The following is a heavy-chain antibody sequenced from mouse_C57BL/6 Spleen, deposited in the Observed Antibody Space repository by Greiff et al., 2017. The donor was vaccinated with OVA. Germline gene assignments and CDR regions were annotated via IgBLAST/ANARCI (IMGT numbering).Heavy chain of an antibody. CDR2: FYPGGGSI. CDR1: GYNFTEYT. V-gene: IGHV1-62-2*01. Sequence: VKLMESGAELVKPGASVKLSCKASGYNFTEYTIHWVKQRSGQGLEWIGWFYPGGGSIKYNEKFKDKATLTAYKSSSTVYMELSRLTSEDSAVYFCARHEGPAQATPSMDYWGQGTSVTVSS. J-gene: IGHJ4*01. CDR3: ARHEGPAQATPSMDY. D-gene: IGHD3-2*02.